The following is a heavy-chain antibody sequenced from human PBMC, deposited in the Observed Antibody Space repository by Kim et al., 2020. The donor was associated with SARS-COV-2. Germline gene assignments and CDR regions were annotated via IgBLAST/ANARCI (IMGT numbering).Heavy chain of an antibody. D-gene: IGHD4-17*01. J-gene: IGHJ5*02. CDR3: AGDYGDPDSLDP. Sequence: YNPSLKSRIIISVETTKNQFSLKLTSVTAADTAVYYCAGDYGDPDSLDPWGQGSLVTVSP. V-gene: IGHV4-30-4*05.